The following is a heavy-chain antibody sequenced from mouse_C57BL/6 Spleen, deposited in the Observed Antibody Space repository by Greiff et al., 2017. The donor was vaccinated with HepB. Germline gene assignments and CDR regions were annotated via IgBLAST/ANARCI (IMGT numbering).Heavy chain of an antibody. CDR1: GYTFTDYY. CDR3: ARSGGSGYGFSYYFDY. D-gene: IGHD3-2*02. CDR2: IYPGSGNT. Sequence: QVQLQQSGPELVKPGASVKISCKASGYTFTDYYINWVKQRPGQGLEWIGWIYPGSGNTKYNEKFKGKATLTVDTSSSTAYMQLSSLTSEDSAVYFCARSGGSGYGFSYYFDYWGQGTTLTVSS. V-gene: IGHV1-84*01. J-gene: IGHJ2*01.